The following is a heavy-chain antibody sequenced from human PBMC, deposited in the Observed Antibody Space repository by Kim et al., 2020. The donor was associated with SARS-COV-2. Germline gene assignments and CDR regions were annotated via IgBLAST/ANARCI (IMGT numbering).Heavy chain of an antibody. V-gene: IGHV3-33*01. CDR3: AREGPREFYYFDY. Sequence: LSLTCAASGFTFSSYGMHWVRQAPGKGLEWVAVIWYDGSNKYYADSVKGRFTISRDNSKNTLYLQMNSLRAEDTAVYYCAREGPREFYYFDYWGQGTLVTVSS. CDR2: IWYDGSNK. D-gene: IGHD3-10*01. J-gene: IGHJ4*02. CDR1: GFTFSSYG.